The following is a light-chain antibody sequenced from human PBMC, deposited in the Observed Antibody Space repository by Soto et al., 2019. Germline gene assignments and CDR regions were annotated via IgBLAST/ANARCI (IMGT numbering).Light chain of an antibody. Sequence: PGERATLSCGASQSISSSFLAWYQQKPGQAPRLLIYQTSLRAAGIPARFSASGSGTDFTLTISDVQPEDFALYYCHQRQSWPRTFGQWTKGDIK. CDR3: HQRQSWPRT. V-gene: IGKV3D-20*02. J-gene: IGKJ1*01. CDR1: QSISSSF. CDR2: QTS.